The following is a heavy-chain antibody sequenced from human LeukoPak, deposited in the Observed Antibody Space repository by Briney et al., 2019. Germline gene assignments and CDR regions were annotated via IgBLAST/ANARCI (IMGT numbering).Heavy chain of an antibody. CDR1: GFTFSSYS. Sequence: GGSLRLSRAASGFTFSSYSMNWVRQAPGKGLEWVSSISSSSSYIYYADSVKGRFTISRDNAKNSLYLQMNSLRAEDTAVYYCASGSGAWGLWEVSSSWSSSYNWFDPWGQGTLVTVSS. D-gene: IGHD6-13*01. J-gene: IGHJ5*02. CDR2: ISSSSSYI. V-gene: IGHV3-21*01. CDR3: ASGSGAWGLWEVSSSWSSSYNWFDP.